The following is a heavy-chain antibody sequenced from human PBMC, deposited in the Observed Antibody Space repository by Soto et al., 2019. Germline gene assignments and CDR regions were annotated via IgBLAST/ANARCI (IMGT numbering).Heavy chain of an antibody. Sequence: ASVKVSCKASGYTFTSYYMHWVRQAPGQGLEWMGIINPSGGSTSYAQKFQGRVTMTRDTSTSTVYMELSSLRSEDTAVYYCARDSHQNCGGDCSGDYWGQGTLVTVSS. D-gene: IGHD2-21*01. V-gene: IGHV1-46*03. CDR2: INPSGGST. J-gene: IGHJ4*02. CDR3: ARDSHQNCGGDCSGDY. CDR1: GYTFTSYY.